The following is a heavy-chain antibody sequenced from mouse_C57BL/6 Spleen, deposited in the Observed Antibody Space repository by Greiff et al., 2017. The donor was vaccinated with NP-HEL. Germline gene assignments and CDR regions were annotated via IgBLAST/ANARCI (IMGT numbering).Heavy chain of an antibody. CDR3: ARQDTTVVEGY. J-gene: IGHJ2*01. CDR1: GYAFSSSW. Sequence: QVQLKQSGPELVKPGASVKISCKASGYAFSSSWMNWVKQRPGKGLEWIGRIYPGDGDTNYNGKFKGKATLTADKSSSTAYMQLSSLTSEDSAVYFCARQDTTVVEGYWGQGTTLTVSS. CDR2: IYPGDGDT. D-gene: IGHD1-1*01. V-gene: IGHV1-82*01.